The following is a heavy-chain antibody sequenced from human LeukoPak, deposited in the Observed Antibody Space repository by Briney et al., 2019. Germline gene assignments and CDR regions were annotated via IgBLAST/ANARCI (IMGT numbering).Heavy chain of an antibody. J-gene: IGHJ4*02. CDR2: FDPEADET. Sequence: ASVKVSCKVFGYTLTELSMHWVRQAPGRGLEWMGGFDPEADETIYAQNFHGRVTMTEDTSTDTAYMELSSLRSEDTAVYYCATGHYSSSFKFDYWGQGTLVTVSS. V-gene: IGHV1-24*01. CDR3: ATGHYSSSFKFDY. CDR1: GYTLTELS. D-gene: IGHD6-13*01.